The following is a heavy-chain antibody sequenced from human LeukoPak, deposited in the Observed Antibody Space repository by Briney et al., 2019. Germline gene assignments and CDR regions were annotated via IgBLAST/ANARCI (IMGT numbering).Heavy chain of an antibody. CDR2: IYYSGST. Sequence: SETLSLTCTVSGGSISSSSYYWGWIRQPPGKGLEWIGSIYYSGSTYYNPSLKSRVTISVDTSKNQFSLKLSSVTAADTAVYYCARDEQDLGGYYFDYWGQGTLVTVSS. J-gene: IGHJ4*02. CDR1: GGSISSSSYY. CDR3: ARDEQDLGGYYFDY. V-gene: IGHV4-39*07. D-gene: IGHD1/OR15-1a*01.